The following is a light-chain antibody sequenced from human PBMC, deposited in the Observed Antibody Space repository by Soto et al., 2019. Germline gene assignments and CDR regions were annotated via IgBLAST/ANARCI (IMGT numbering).Light chain of an antibody. V-gene: IGLV6-57*03. CDR3: QSYDTRVV. Sequence: NFMLTQPHSVSESPGETVTISCTRSSGSIADNYVQWYQQRPGSAPTIVIYEDDQRPSGVPDRCSGSTDSSSHSASLTISGLKTEDEADYYCQSYDTRVVFGGGTKLTVL. CDR2: EDD. CDR1: SGSIADNY. J-gene: IGLJ2*01.